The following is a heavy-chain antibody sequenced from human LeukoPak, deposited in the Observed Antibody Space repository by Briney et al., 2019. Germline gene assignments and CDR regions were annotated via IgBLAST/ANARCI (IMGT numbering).Heavy chain of an antibody. J-gene: IGHJ4*02. V-gene: IGHV3-48*01. D-gene: IGHD3-22*01. CDR1: GFTFSSYS. CDR3: ARDLGYYDSSGYPSAAD. CDR2: ISSSSSTI. Sequence: GGSLRLSCAASGFTFSSYSMNWVRQAPGKGLEWVSYISSSSSTIYYADSVEGRFTISRDNAKNSLYLQMNSLRAEDTAVYYCARDLGYYDSSGYPSAADWGQGTLVTVSS.